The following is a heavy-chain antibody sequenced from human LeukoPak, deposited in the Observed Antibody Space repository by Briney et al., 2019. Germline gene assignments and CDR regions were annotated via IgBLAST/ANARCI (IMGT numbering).Heavy chain of an antibody. CDR2: ISGSGGST. J-gene: IGHJ4*02. CDR1: GFTFSSYA. D-gene: IGHD4-11*01. V-gene: IGHV3-23*01. CDR3: ASNSNYDYSNYYFDY. Sequence: GGSLRLSCAASGFTFSSYAMSWVRQAPGKGLEWVSTISGSGGSTYYADSVKGRFTISRDNSKNTLYLQMNSLRAEDTAVYYCASNSNYDYSNYYFDYWGQGTLVTVSS.